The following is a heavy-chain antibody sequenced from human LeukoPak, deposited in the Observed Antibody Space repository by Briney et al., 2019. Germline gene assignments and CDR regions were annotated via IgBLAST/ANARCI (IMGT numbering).Heavy chain of an antibody. D-gene: IGHD3-22*01. J-gene: IGHJ4*02. CDR2: ISAYNGTK. CDR3: ARFLDSSGYYFTVTNNEFDD. CDR1: GDTFTSYG. Sequence: GASVKVSCKASGDTFTSYGISWVRQATGQGLEWMGWISAYNGTKNYAQKPQGRVTTTTDTSTSTASMEQRSLRSDGTAVYCCARFLDSSGYYFTVTNNEFDDWGQGTLVTVSS. V-gene: IGHV1-18*01.